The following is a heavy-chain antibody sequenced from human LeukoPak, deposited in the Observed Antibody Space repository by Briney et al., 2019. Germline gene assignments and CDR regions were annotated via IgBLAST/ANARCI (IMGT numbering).Heavy chain of an antibody. CDR1: GFTFSSYE. J-gene: IGHJ4*02. D-gene: IGHD3-22*01. CDR2: ISSSGSTI. Sequence: GGSLRLSCAASGFTFSSYEMNWVRQAPGKGLEWVSYISSSGSTIYYADSVKGRFTISRDNAKNLLYLQMNSLRAEDTAVYYCARDPYYSGYYYFDYWGQGTLVTVSS. CDR3: ARDPYYSGYYYFDY. V-gene: IGHV3-48*03.